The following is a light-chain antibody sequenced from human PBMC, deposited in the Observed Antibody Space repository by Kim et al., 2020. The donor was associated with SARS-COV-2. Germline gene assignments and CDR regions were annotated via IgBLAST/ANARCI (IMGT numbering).Light chain of an antibody. J-gene: IGLJ3*02. CDR2: QDT. V-gene: IGLV3-1*01. Sequence: SYELTQPPSVSVSPGQTVTITCSGDKLGDKYSSWYQQQPGQAPVLVIYQDTQRPSGVPERFSGSNSGNTATLTITGLQPEDETDYYCSAWDSSLNVWVFG. CDR3: SAWDSSLNVWV. CDR1: KLGDKY.